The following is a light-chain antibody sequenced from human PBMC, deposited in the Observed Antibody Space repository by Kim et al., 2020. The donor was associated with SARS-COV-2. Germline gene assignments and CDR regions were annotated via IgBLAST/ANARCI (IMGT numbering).Light chain of an antibody. CDR3: CSYAGGSIGYL. CDR1: SSDVGSYNF. CDR2: EVR. V-gene: IGLV2-23*02. J-gene: IGLJ1*01. Sequence: QSALTQPASVSGSPGQSITISCTGTSSDVGSYNFVSWYQQHPGKAPKVMIYEVRKRPSGVSDRFSGSKSGNTASLTISGLQTEDEADYYCCSYAGGSIGYLLGTGTKVTVL.